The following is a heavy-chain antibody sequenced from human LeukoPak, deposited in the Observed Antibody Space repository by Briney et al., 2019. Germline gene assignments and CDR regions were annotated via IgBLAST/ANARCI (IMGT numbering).Heavy chain of an antibody. Sequence: PGRSLRLSCAASGFTFSSYSMHWVRQAPGKGLEWVAVIWYDGSNKYYADSVKGRFTISRDNSKNTLYLQMNSLRAEDTAVYYCARDNDSVWGSYRYYYCDFWGQGTLVTVSS. CDR3: ARDNDSVWGSYRYYYCDF. D-gene: IGHD3-16*02. CDR2: IWYDGSNK. V-gene: IGHV3-33*01. J-gene: IGHJ4*02. CDR1: GFTFSSYS.